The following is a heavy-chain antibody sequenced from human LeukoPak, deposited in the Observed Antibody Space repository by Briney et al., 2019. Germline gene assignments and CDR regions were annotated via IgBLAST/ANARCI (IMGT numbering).Heavy chain of an antibody. CDR2: ITGSGTST. CDR3: ARGPSGYHNT. Sequence: PGGTLRLSCAASGFTFSYYGMNWVRQAPGKGLEWVSGITGSGTSTYYADSVRGRFTISRDNSKNTLYLQMNSLRAEDTAVYYCARGPSGYHNTGGQGTLVTVSS. CDR1: GFTFSYYG. J-gene: IGHJ4*02. V-gene: IGHV3-23*01. D-gene: IGHD5-12*01.